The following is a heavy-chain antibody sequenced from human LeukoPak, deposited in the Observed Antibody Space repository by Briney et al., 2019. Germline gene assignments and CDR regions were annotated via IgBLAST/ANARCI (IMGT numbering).Heavy chain of an antibody. CDR1: GFTFNHNA. Sequence: PGGSLRLSCAASGFTFNHNAIHWVRQAPGKGLEWVAIIWYDGSDKYYADSVKGRFSISRDNSKNTVCLQMNNLRAEDTAVYYCGRDYGTQSRGIRRGGLDHWGQGTLVTVSS. CDR2: IWYDGSDK. V-gene: IGHV3-33*01. J-gene: IGHJ4*02. D-gene: IGHD3-10*01. CDR3: GRDYGTQSRGIRRGGLDH.